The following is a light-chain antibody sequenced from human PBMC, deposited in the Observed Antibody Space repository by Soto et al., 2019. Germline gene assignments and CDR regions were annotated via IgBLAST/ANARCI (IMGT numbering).Light chain of an antibody. V-gene: IGKV1-39*01. CDR1: QSISSY. Sequence: DIQMTQSPSSLSASVGDRVTITCRTSQSISSYVNWFQQKPGKAPKLLIYAASSLQSGVPSRFSGSGSGTDLTLTITSLQPEDFASYYCQQSDNLPYTFGQGTKREIK. CDR3: QQSDNLPYT. J-gene: IGKJ2*01. CDR2: AAS.